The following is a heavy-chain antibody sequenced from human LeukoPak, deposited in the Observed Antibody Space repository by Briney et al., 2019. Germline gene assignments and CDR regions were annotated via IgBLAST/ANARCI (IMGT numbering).Heavy chain of an antibody. CDR2: IRSKAYGGTT. Sequence: PGRSLRLSCTASGFTFGDYAMSWVRQAPGKGLEWVGFIRSKAYGGTTEYAASVKGGFTISRDDSKSIAYLQMNSLKTEDTAVYYCTREGRYGSGSYLHWGQGTLVTVSS. V-gene: IGHV3-49*04. J-gene: IGHJ4*02. CDR3: TREGRYGSGSYLH. CDR1: GFTFGDYA. D-gene: IGHD3-10*01.